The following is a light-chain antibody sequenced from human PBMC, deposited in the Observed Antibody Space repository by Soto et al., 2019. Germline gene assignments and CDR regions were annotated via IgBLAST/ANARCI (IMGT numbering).Light chain of an antibody. CDR1: QSVSSN. CDR2: GAS. J-gene: IGKJ5*01. CDR3: QQYNNWPPIT. V-gene: IGKV3-15*01. Sequence: EIVPTQPPLTLSVSAGETATLSCRPSQSVSSNLAWYQQKPGQAPRLLIYGASTRATGIPARFSGSGSGTEFTLTISSLQSEDFAVYYCQQYNNWPPITCGQGTRLEIK.